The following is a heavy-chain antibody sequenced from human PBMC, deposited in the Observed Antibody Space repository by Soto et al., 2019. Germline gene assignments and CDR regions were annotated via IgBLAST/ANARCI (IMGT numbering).Heavy chain of an antibody. CDR2: ISTYNGNT. V-gene: IGHV1-18*04. CDR3: ASFYGGGVSCYAAFDG. J-gene: IGHJ4*02. CDR1: GYTFTSYG. Sequence: QVQLVQSGAEVKKPGASVKVSCRASGYTFTSYGITWVRQAPGQGLEWMGWISTYNGNTNYAQKLQGRVTMTTDTSTKTAYMELRGLRSDDTAVYYCASFYGGGVSCYAAFDGRGQGTMVTVSS. D-gene: IGHD2-15*01.